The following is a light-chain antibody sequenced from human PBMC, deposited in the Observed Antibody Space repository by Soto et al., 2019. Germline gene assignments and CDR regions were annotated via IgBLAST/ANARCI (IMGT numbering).Light chain of an antibody. CDR2: GAS. Sequence: EIVMTQSPATLSVSPGERATLSCRASQTVSVNLAWYQQKPGQAPRLLIYGASTRATGVPARFSGSGSGTEFTLTISSLQSEDSAVYYCQQYNDWPPFTFGPGTRVDIK. CDR3: QQYNDWPPFT. V-gene: IGKV3-15*01. CDR1: QTVSVN. J-gene: IGKJ3*01.